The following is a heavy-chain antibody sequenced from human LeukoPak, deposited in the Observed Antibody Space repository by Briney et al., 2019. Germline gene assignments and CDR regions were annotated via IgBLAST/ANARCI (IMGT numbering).Heavy chain of an antibody. J-gene: IGHJ4*02. V-gene: IGHV1-2*02. Sequence: ALVKVFCKASGYTFTGYYVHWVRQAPGQWLEWMGWINANSGGTNYAQKFQGRVTMTRDTSISTAYMELSRLRSDDTAVYFCARDQATVATPWWDHWGQGTLVTVSA. CDR2: INANSGGT. CDR3: ARDQATVATPWWDH. D-gene: IGHD4-23*01. CDR1: GYTFTGYY.